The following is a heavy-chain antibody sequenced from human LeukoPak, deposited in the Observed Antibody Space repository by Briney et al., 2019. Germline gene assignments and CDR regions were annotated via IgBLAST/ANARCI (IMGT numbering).Heavy chain of an antibody. CDR3: AREDYYGTNFDY. V-gene: IGHV4-59*12. D-gene: IGHD3-10*01. Sequence: SETLSLTCTVSGGSISSYYWSWIRQPPGKGLEWIGYIYYSGSTNYNPSLKSRVTMSVDTSKNHFSLKLSSVTAADTAVYYCAREDYYGTNFDYWGQGTLVTVSS. J-gene: IGHJ4*02. CDR1: GGSISSYY. CDR2: IYYSGST.